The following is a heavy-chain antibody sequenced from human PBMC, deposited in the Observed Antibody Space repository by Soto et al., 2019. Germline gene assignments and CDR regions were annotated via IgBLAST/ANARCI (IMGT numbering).Heavy chain of an antibody. Sequence: QVQLQESGPGLVKPSETLSLTCTVSGGSISHYYWSWIRQPPGKGLEWIGYIYYSGSTNYNPSLKSRVTISLDTSKNQFSLRVSSVTAADTAVYYCAREAGYYDRSGYNWFDPWGQGIQVTVSS. D-gene: IGHD3-22*01. V-gene: IGHV4-59*01. CDR2: IYYSGST. J-gene: IGHJ5*02. CDR1: GGSISHYY. CDR3: AREAGYYDRSGYNWFDP.